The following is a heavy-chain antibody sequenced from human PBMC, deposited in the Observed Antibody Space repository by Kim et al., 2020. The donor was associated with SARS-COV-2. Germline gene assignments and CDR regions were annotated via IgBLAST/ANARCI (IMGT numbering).Heavy chain of an antibody. J-gene: IGHJ4*02. CDR3: ARGFFGIDH. Sequence: GGSLRLSCAASGFSFNTYDMNWVRQAPGKGLEWVAYIRGTSDIIYYADSVRGRFTIFRDNAKNSLYLQMNRLRDEDTAVYYCARGFFGIDHWGQGTLVTVS. CDR2: IRGTSDII. CDR1: GFSFNTYD. V-gene: IGHV3-48*02. D-gene: IGHD3-3*01.